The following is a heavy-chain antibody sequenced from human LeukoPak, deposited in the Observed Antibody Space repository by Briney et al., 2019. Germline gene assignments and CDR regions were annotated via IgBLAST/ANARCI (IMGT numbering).Heavy chain of an antibody. CDR2: IRSKAYSGTT. J-gene: IGHJ6*03. CDR1: GFTFSSYG. D-gene: IGHD3-10*01. Sequence: GGSLRLSCAASGFTFSSYGMHWVRQAPGKGLEWVGFIRSKAYSGTTEYAASVKGRFTISRDDSKSIAYLQMNSLKTEDTAVYYCTRGQTGAMVRGVKYYYYYYMDVWGKGTTVTISS. V-gene: IGHV3-49*04. CDR3: TRGQTGAMVRGVKYYYYYYMDV.